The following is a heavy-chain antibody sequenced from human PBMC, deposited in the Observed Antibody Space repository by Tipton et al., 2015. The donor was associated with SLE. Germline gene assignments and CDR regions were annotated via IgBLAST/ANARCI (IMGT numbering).Heavy chain of an antibody. V-gene: IGHV3-30*04. Sequence: SLRLSCETSGFVFSRFGLNWVRQVPGKGLDWVAFISHDGINENYADFVRGRFTISRDNSKNTVYLEMKSLRGEDTAIYYCARERDYYAMDVWGQGTTVTVAS. CDR2: ISHDGINE. J-gene: IGHJ6*02. CDR3: ARERDYYAMDV. CDR1: GFVFSRFG.